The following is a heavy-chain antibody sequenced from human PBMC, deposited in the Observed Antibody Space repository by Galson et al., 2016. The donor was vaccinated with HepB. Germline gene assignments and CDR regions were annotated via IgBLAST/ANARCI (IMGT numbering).Heavy chain of an antibody. CDR3: ARDRCYGSGDPYYFEY. V-gene: IGHV1-18*01. CDR1: GYTFTDYG. D-gene: IGHD3-10*01. Sequence: SVKVSCKASGYTFTDYGISWVRQAPGQGLEWMAWISGYKGYTKYAQKVQDRVTLSTDTSTSTAFMELGSLRSDDTAVYYWARDRCYGSGDPYYFEYWSQGTLVTVSS. J-gene: IGHJ4*02. CDR2: ISGYKGYT.